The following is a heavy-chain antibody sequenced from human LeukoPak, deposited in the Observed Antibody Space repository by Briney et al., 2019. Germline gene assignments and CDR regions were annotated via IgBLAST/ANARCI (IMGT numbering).Heavy chain of an antibody. V-gene: IGHV3-30*18. Sequence: GGSLRLSCAASGFTFSSYWMSWVRQAPGKGLEWVAVISYDGSNKYYADSVKGRFTISRDNSKNTLYLQMNSLRAEDTAVYYCAKSREYSSSCPGDYWGQGTLVTVSS. J-gene: IGHJ4*02. D-gene: IGHD6-13*01. CDR1: GFTFSSYW. CDR2: ISYDGSNK. CDR3: AKSREYSSSCPGDY.